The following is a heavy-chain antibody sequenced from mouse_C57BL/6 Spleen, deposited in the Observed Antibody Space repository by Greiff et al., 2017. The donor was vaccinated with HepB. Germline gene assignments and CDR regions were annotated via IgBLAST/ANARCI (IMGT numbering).Heavy chain of an antibody. D-gene: IGHD3-3*01. J-gene: IGHJ2*01. Sequence: EVQVVESGGDLVKPGGSLKLSCAASGFTFSSYGMSWVRQTPDKRLEWVATISSGGSYTYYPDSVKGRFTISRDNAKNTLYLQMSSLKSEDTAMYYCAREGWDSFDYWGQGTTLTVSS. CDR3: AREGWDSFDY. V-gene: IGHV5-6*01. CDR1: GFTFSSYG. CDR2: ISSGGSYT.